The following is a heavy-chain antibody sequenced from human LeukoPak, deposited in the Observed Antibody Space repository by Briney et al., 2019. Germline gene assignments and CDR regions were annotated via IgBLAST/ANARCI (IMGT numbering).Heavy chain of an antibody. CDR2: IYHSGST. CDR3: ARVFSSGWYFDY. J-gene: IGHJ4*02. D-gene: IGHD6-19*01. Sequence: SETLSLTCTVSGGSISSGGYYWSWIRQPPAKGLEWIGYIYHSGSTYYNPSLKSRVTISVDRSKNQFSLKLSSVTAADTAVYYCARVFSSGWYFDYWGQGTLVTVSS. V-gene: IGHV4-30-2*01. CDR1: GGSISSGGYY.